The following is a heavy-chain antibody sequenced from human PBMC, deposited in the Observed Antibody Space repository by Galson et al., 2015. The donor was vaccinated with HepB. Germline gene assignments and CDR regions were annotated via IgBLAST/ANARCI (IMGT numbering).Heavy chain of an antibody. CDR2: IRAKDYGGTA. CDR1: GFTFRNFP. J-gene: IGHJ4*02. Sequence: SLRLSCACSGFTFRNFPLTWVRQAPGKGLEWVGYIRAKDYGGTAEYATSLKGRISISRDDSQSIVFLQMNNLKVEDTAIYYCTRGSGRFEYWGQGTPVTVSS. D-gene: IGHD3-10*01. CDR3: TRGSGRFEY. V-gene: IGHV3-49*04.